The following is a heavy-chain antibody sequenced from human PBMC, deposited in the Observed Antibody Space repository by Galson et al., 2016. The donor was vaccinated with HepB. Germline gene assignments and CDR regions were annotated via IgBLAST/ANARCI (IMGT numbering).Heavy chain of an antibody. J-gene: IGHJ6*02. V-gene: IGHV4-31*03. D-gene: IGHD6-13*01. CDR3: ASTRRTAAQNYYYFGMDV. CDR1: GASVSSISHY. CDR2: IYYSGNA. Sequence: TLSLTCSVSGASVSSISHYWGWIRQHPEKGLEWIGYIYYSGNAYYNPSLKSRVSISIDTSKDQFSLNLNSVTAADTAVYYCASTRRTAAQNYYYFGMDVWGQGTAVIVSS.